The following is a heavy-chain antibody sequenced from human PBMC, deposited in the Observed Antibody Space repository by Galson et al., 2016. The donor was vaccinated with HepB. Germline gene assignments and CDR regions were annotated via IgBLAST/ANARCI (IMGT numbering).Heavy chain of an antibody. V-gene: IGHV2-5*02. Sequence: PALVKPTQTLTLTCSFSGFSLTTTGVGVGWIRQPPGKALEWLTLIFWDDDKCYSPSLNSRLTITMDTSKNQVVLTMANVDPVDTATYYCAHRYCSGGSCYFDSWGQGTLVTVSS. D-gene: IGHD2-15*01. CDR3: AHRYCSGGSCYFDS. CDR2: IFWDDDK. CDR1: GFSLTTTGVG. J-gene: IGHJ4*02.